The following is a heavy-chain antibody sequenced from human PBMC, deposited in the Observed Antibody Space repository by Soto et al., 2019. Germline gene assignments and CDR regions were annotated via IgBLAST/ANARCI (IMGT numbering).Heavy chain of an antibody. V-gene: IGHV4-39*07. CDR2: INYSGST. D-gene: IGHD5-12*01. CDR3: ARGAGGGSTNWFDP. CDR1: DGSSSSRSYY. Sequence: PSRTLSLPYTVSDGSSSSRSYYWSWIRQPPGKGLEWIGSINYSGSTYYNPSLKSRVTISVDTSKNQFSLKLSSVTAADTSVYYCARGAGGGSTNWFDPWGQGTLVTVSS. J-gene: IGHJ5*02.